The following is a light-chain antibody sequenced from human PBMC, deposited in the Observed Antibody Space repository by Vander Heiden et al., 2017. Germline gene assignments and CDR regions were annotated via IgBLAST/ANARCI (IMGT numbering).Light chain of an antibody. V-gene: IGKV3-15*01. CDR2: GAS. CDR1: QSVSSN. Sequence: ILMTHSPATLSVSPGERATLSCRASQSVSSNLAWYQQKPGQVPRLLIYGASTRATGIPARFSGSGSGTEFTLTISSLQSEDFAVYYCQQYNKWLLTFGGGTKVEIK. CDR3: QQYNKWLLT. J-gene: IGKJ4*01.